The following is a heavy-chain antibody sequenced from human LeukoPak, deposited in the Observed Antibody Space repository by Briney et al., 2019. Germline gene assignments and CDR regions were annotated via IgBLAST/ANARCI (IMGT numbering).Heavy chain of an antibody. J-gene: IGHJ4*02. CDR3: AKVQWVLLRGLDY. CDR1: GFTFGDCA. D-gene: IGHD1-26*01. Sequence: PGGSLRLSCAASGFTFGDCAMHWVRQAPGKGLEWVSAISGSGGSTYYADSVKGRFTISRDNSKNTLYLQMNSLRAEDTAVYYCAKVQWVLLRGLDYWGQGTLVTVSS. CDR2: ISGSGGST. V-gene: IGHV3-23*01.